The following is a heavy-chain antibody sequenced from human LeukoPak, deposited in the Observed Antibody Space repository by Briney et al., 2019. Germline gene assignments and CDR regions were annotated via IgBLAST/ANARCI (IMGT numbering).Heavy chain of an antibody. V-gene: IGHV7-4-1*02. J-gene: IGHJ5*02. CDR3: ARDLSMIVPLNWFDP. CDR1: GYTFTSYG. Sequence: GASVKVSCKASGYTFTSYGISWVRQAPGQGLEWMGWINTNTGNPTYAQGFTGRFVFSLDTSVSTAYLQISSLKAEDTAVYYCARDLSMIVPLNWFDPWGQGTLVTVSS. D-gene: IGHD3-22*01. CDR2: INTNTGNP.